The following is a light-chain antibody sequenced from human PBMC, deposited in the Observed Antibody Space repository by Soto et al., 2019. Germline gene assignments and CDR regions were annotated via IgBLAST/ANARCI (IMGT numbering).Light chain of an antibody. V-gene: IGKV3-15*01. CDR3: QQYNNWPHS. J-gene: IGKJ2*01. Sequence: EIVMTQFPATLSVSPGERATLSCRASQSVSSNLAWYQQKPGQAPRLLIYGASTRATGIPARFSGSGSGTEFTLTISSLQSEYFAVYYCQQYNNWPHSFGQGTKLEIK. CDR2: GAS. CDR1: QSVSSN.